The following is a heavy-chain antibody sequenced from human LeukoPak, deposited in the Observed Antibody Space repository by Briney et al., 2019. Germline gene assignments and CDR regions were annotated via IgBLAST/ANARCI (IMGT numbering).Heavy chain of an antibody. CDR3: ASSDQYYYDSSGYDDY. J-gene: IGHJ4*02. V-gene: IGHV3-23*01. CDR2: ISGSGGST. D-gene: IGHD3-22*01. Sequence: GGSLRLSCAASGFTFSSYAMSWVRQAPGKGLEWVSAISGSGGSTYYADSVKGRFTISRDNSKNTLYLQMNSLRAEDTAVYYCASSDQYYYDSSGYDDYWGQGTLVTVSS. CDR1: GFTFSSYA.